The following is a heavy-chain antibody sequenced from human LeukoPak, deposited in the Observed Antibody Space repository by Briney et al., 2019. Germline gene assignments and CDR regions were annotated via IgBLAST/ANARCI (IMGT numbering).Heavy chain of an antibody. D-gene: IGHD6-19*01. J-gene: IGHJ4*02. Sequence: PGRSLRLSCAASGFTFDDYAMHWVRQAPGQGLEWVSGIRWNSGSIGYADSVKGRFTISRDNAKNSLYLQMNSLRAEDTALYYCAKDIGSSGSYYFDYWGQGTLVTVSS. CDR1: GFTFDDYA. CDR2: IRWNSGSI. V-gene: IGHV3-9*01. CDR3: AKDIGSSGSYYFDY.